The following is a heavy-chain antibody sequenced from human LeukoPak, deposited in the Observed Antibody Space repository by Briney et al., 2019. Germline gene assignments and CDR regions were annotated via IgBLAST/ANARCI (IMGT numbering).Heavy chain of an antibody. Sequence: ASVKVSCKTSGYTFTSYYMHWVRQAPGQGLEWMGWINPNSGGTNYAQKFQGRVTMTRDTSISTAYMELSRLRSDDTAMYYCARGNSITATEFVGVDFWGQGTMVTVSS. CDR2: INPNSGGT. CDR3: ARGNSITATEFVGVDF. J-gene: IGHJ3*01. CDR1: GYTFTSYY. V-gene: IGHV1-2*02. D-gene: IGHD6-13*01.